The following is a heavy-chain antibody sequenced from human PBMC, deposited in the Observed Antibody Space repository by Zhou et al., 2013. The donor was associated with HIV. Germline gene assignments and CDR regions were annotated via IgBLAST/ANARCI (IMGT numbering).Heavy chain of an antibody. V-gene: IGHV1-69*13. CDR2: IIPIFGTA. CDR3: ARLVRTYPYGSGIDWNNWFDP. D-gene: IGHD3-10*01. Sequence: QVQLVQSGAEVKKPGSSVKVSCKASGGTFSSYAISWVRQAPGQGLEWMGRIIPIFGTANYAQKFQGRVTITADESTSTAYMELSSLRSEDTAVYYCARLVRTYPYGSGIDWNNWFDPWGQGNPGHRLL. CDR1: GGTFSSYA. J-gene: IGHJ5*02.